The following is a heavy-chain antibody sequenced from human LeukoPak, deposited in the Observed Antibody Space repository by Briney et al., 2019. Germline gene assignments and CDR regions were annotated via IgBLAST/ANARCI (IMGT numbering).Heavy chain of an antibody. J-gene: IGHJ3*02. CDR2: IYYSGST. V-gene: IGHV4-39*01. D-gene: IGHD3-10*01. CDR3: ARPEGDYYGSGSFAFDI. Sequence: SETLSLTCTVSGGSISSSSYYWGWIRQPPGKGLEWIGSIYYSGSTYYNPSLKSRVTISVDTSKNQFSLKLSSVTAADTALYYCARPEGDYYGSGSFAFDIWGQGTMVTVSS. CDR1: GGSISSSSYY.